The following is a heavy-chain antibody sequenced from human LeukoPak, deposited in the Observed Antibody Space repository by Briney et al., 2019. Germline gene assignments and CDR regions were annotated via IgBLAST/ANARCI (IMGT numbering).Heavy chain of an antibody. Sequence: GGSLRLSCAASGFTFSDYYMSWIRQAPGKGLEWVSYITSSSIYTNYADSVKGRFTISRDNSNNTLYLQMNSLRAEDTAVYYCGKDLENWGQGTLVTVSS. CDR2: ITSSSIYT. V-gene: IGHV3-11*05. J-gene: IGHJ4*02. CDR3: GKDLEN. CDR1: GFTFSDYY.